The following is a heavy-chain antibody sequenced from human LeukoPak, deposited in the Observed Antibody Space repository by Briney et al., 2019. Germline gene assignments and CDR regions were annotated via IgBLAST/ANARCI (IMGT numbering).Heavy chain of an antibody. D-gene: IGHD5-12*01. CDR1: GGSISSHY. Sequence: SETLSLTCTVSGGSISSHYWSWIRQPPGKGLEWIGYIYYSGSTNYNPSLKSRVTISVDTSKNQFSLKLSSVTAADTAVYYCARAAGKWPNYYLDYWGQGTLVTVSS. CDR2: IYYSGST. J-gene: IGHJ4*02. CDR3: ARAAGKWPNYYLDY. V-gene: IGHV4-59*11.